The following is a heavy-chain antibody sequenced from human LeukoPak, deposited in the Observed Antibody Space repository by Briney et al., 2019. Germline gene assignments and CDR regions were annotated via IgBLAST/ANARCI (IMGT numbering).Heavy chain of an antibody. CDR1: GASISRYY. Sequence: SETLSLTCTVSGASISRYYWSWIRQPPGEGLEWIGYMYYTGSTNYNPSLKSRVTISVDTSKNQFSLKLTSVTAADTAVYFCASHDYAEAPFDYWGQGALATVSA. J-gene: IGHJ4*02. V-gene: IGHV4-59*08. D-gene: IGHD4-17*01. CDR2: MYYTGST. CDR3: ASHDYAEAPFDY.